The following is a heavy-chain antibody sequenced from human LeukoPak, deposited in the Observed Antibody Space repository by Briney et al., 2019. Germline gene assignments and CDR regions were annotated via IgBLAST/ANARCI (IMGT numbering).Heavy chain of an antibody. J-gene: IGHJ4*02. D-gene: IGHD6-6*01. CDR3: ARHRAYSSSSPFDY. V-gene: IGHV4-59*08. CDR2: IYYTGST. CDR1: GGSISSLY. Sequence: SETLSLTRSVSGGSISSLYWSWIRQPPGKGLEGIGYIYYTGSTNYNPSLKSRVTMFVDMSKNQFSLRLSSVTAADTAVYYCARHRAYSSSSPFDYWGQGTLVTVSS.